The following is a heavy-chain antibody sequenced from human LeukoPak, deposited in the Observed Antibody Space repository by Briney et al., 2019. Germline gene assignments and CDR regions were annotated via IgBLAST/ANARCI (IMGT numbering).Heavy chain of an antibody. CDR2: FDPEDGET. D-gene: IGHD2-2*02. CDR3: ATLRGELLYVGWFDP. CDR1: GYTLTELS. Sequence: ASVKVSCKVSGYTLTELSMHWVRQAPGKGLEWMGGFDPEDGETIYAQKFQGRVTMTEDTSTDTAYMGLSSLRSEDTAVYYCATLRGELLYVGWFDPWGQGTLVTVSS. V-gene: IGHV1-24*01. J-gene: IGHJ5*02.